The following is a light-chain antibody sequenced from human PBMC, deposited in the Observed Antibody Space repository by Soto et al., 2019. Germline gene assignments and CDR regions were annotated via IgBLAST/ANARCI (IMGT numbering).Light chain of an antibody. Sequence: EIVMTQSPATLSVSPGERAALSCRASQTISNKLAWYQQKPGQTPSLLIYDASARAGGVPARFSGSGSGTEFSLTISSLQSADLAVYYCQQYYTTPPTFGLGTKVEVK. CDR2: DAS. V-gene: IGKV3-15*01. CDR3: QQYYTTPPT. J-gene: IGKJ1*01. CDR1: QTISNK.